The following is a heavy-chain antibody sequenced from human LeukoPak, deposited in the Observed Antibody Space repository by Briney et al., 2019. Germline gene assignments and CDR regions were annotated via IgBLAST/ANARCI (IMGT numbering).Heavy chain of an antibody. CDR1: GFTFSGSA. D-gene: IGHD3-22*01. V-gene: IGHV3-48*03. Sequence: GGSLRLSCAASGFTFSGSALHWVRQASGKGLEWVSYISSSGSTIYYADSVKGRFTISRDNAKKSLYLQMNSLTAEDTAVYYCAREISYYDSSGYYFGYFDYWGQGTLVTVSS. J-gene: IGHJ4*02. CDR3: AREISYYDSSGYYFGYFDY. CDR2: ISSSGSTI.